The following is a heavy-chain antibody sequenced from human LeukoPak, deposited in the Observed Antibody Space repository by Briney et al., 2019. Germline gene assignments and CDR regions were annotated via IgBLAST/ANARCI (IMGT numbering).Heavy chain of an antibody. CDR1: GGSISSSSYY. D-gene: IGHD3-10*01. CDR2: IYYSGST. J-gene: IGHJ5*02. CDR3: ARQLRDIYYYGSGSINWFDP. Sequence: SETLSLTCTVSGGSISSSSYYWGWIRQPPGKGLEWIVCIYYSGSTYYNPSLKSRVTISVDTSKNQFSQKLSSVTAADTAVYYCARQLRDIYYYGSGSINWFDPWGQGTLVTVSS. V-gene: IGHV4-39*01.